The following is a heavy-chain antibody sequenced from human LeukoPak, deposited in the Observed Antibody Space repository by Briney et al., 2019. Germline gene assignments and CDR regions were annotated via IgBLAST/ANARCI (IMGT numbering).Heavy chain of an antibody. CDR3: ARDNRGERTPGWGYGGFDI. Sequence: ASVKVSCKASGYTFAKFYIHWVRPAPGQGLEWMGIINSSGGTTSYAQKFQGRVSMTRDTSTSTVYMELSSLRSEDTAVYYCARDNRGERTPGWGYGGFDIWGQGTMVSVSS. J-gene: IGHJ3*02. CDR1: GYTFAKFY. D-gene: IGHD3-16*01. V-gene: IGHV1-46*01. CDR2: INSSGGTT.